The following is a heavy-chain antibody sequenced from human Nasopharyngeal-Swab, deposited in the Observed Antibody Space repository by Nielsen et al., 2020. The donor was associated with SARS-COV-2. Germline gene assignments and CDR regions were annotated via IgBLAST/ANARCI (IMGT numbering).Heavy chain of an antibody. V-gene: IGHV3-30*18. D-gene: IGHD4-23*01. CDR2: ISYDGSNK. CDR3: AKDFQLRWSWVDY. Sequence: WIRQPPGKGPEWVAVISYDGSNKYYADSVKGRFTISRDNSKNTLYLQMNSLRAEDTAVYYCAKDFQLRWSWVDYWGQGTLVTVSS. J-gene: IGHJ4*02.